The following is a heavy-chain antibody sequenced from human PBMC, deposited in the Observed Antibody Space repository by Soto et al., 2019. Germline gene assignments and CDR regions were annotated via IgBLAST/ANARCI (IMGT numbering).Heavy chain of an antibody. CDR1: GFTFRNYI. V-gene: IGHV3-30-3*01. CDR3: ARDDEDGSYCDLGY. Sequence: QVQLVESGGGVVQPGRSLRLSCAASGFTFRNYIMHWVRQAPGKGLEWVAMILHDGNNKYYADSVQGRFTISRDNSKNTLYLQMNSLRTEDTAIYYCARDDEDGSYCDLGYWGQGTLVTVSS. CDR2: ILHDGNNK. D-gene: IGHD3-10*01. J-gene: IGHJ4*02.